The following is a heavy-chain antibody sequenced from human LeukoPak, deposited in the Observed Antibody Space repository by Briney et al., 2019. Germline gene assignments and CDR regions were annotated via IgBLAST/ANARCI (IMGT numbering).Heavy chain of an antibody. CDR2: IYSGGTT. Sequence: GGSLRLSCAASGLAVSNNFMSWARQAPGKGLEWVSIIYSGGTTYYRHSVKGRFTISRDNSKNTLYLQMNSLRAEDTAVYYCATRARPVYYYGMDVWGQGTTVTVSS. CDR1: GLAVSNNF. D-gene: IGHD6-6*01. CDR3: ATRARPVYYYGMDV. J-gene: IGHJ6*02. V-gene: IGHV3-66*01.